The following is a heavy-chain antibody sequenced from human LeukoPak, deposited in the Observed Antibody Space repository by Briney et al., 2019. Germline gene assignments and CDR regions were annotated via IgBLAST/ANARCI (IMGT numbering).Heavy chain of an antibody. CDR3: ARDLFSPFVTTSLGSAFDI. CDR2: ISYDGSNK. J-gene: IGHJ3*02. D-gene: IGHD4-17*01. Sequence: SGGSLRLSCAASGFTFSSYAMHWVRQAPGKGLEWVAVISYDGSNKYYADSVKGRFTISRDNSKNTLYLQMNSLRAEDTAVYYCARDLFSPFVTTSLGSAFDIWGQGTMVSVSS. CDR1: GFTFSSYA. V-gene: IGHV3-30-3*01.